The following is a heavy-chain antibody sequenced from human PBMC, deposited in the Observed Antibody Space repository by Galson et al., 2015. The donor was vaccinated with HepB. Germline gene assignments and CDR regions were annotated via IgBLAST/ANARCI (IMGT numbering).Heavy chain of an antibody. V-gene: IGHV6-1*01. CDR3: ARNSHFDY. CDR2: TYYRSKWNY. J-gene: IGHJ4*02. D-gene: IGHD2/OR15-2a*01. Sequence: CAISGDSVSSSSAAWNWIRQSPSRGLEWLGRTYYRSKWNYDYAISVKSRITINPDTSKNQLSLQLNSVTPDDTAVYYCARNSHFDYWGQGTLVTVSS. CDR1: GDSVSSSSAA.